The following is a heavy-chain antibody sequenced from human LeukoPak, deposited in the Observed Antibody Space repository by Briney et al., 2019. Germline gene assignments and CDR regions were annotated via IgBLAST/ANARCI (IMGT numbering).Heavy chain of an antibody. CDR3: ARGRGRDIVVVPAAPRTLGFDP. CDR2: IYYSGST. J-gene: IGHJ5*02. Sequence: SETLSLTCTVSGGSISSSSYYWGWIRQPPGKGLEWIGSIYYSGSTYYNPSLKSRVTISVDTSKNQFSLKLSSVTAADTAVYYCARGRGRDIVVVPAAPRTLGFDPWGQGTLVTVSS. V-gene: IGHV4-39*07. D-gene: IGHD2-2*01. CDR1: GGSISSSSYY.